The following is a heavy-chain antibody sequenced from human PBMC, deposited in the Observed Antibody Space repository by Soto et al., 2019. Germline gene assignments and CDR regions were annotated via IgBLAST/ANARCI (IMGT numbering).Heavy chain of an antibody. Sequence: EVQLLESGGGLIQPGGSLRLSCAASGLTFSSYAMSWVRQAPGKGLEWVSAISGSGGSTYYADSVKGRFTISRDNSKNMLYLQMNSLGAEDTAVYYCAKVKLYIRGVIHAWFDPWGQGTLVTVSS. J-gene: IGHJ5*02. CDR2: ISGSGGST. CDR3: AKVKLYIRGVIHAWFDP. V-gene: IGHV3-23*01. D-gene: IGHD3-10*02. CDR1: GLTFSSYA.